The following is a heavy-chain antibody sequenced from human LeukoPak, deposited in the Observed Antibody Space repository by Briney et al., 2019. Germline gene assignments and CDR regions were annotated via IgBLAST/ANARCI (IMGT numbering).Heavy chain of an antibody. CDR1: GFTFRNYA. CDR3: AKAGSGWYGDSPGES. Sequence: PGGSLRLSCAASGFTFRNYAMSWVRQAPGKGLEWVSGITGSAHITYHAGSVKGRFTISRDNSNNTLYLQMNSLRAEDTAVYYCAKAGSGWYGDSPGESWGQGILVTVSS. J-gene: IGHJ5*02. CDR2: ITGSAHIT. D-gene: IGHD6-19*01. V-gene: IGHV3-23*01.